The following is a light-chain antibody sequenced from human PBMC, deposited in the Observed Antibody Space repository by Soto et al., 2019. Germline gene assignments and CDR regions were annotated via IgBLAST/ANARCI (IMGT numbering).Light chain of an antibody. J-gene: IGKJ2*03. CDR2: QAS. V-gene: IGKV1-5*03. Sequence: DIQMTQSPSTLSASVGGRVTITCRASQSISNRLAWYQQKPGKAPKLLIYQASSLESGVPSSFSGSGSGTEFTLTISSLQPHDFETYYCQQYDSYPYSFGQGTKVDIK. CDR3: QQYDSYPYS. CDR1: QSISNR.